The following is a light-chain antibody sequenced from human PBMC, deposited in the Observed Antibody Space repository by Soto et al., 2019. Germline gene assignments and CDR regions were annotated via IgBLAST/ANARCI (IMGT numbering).Light chain of an antibody. J-gene: IGKJ5*01. CDR3: QQRSNWPPIT. Sequence: EIVLTQSPATLSLSPGERATLSCRASQSVKTFLVWYQHRPGQAPRVLIYDASHRATGIPARFSGSGSGTDFTLTISSLEPEDAALYYCQQRSNWPPITFVHGTRMEIK. CDR2: DAS. CDR1: QSVKTF. V-gene: IGKV3-11*01.